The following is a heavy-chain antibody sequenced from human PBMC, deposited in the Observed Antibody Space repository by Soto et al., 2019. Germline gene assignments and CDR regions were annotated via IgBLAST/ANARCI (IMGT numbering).Heavy chain of an antibody. J-gene: IGHJ6*02. CDR2: ISGSGGST. D-gene: IGHD6-13*01. Sequence: RRSLRLSCAASVFTFSSYAMRCVRHAPGKWLEWVSAISGSGGSTYYADSVKGRFTISRDNSKNTLYLQMNSLRAEDTAVYYCAKNEVGSSIWYTPTYYYYGMEVWGQGTTV. CDR1: VFTFSSYA. CDR3: AKNEVGSSIWYTPTYYYYGMEV. V-gene: IGHV3-23*01.